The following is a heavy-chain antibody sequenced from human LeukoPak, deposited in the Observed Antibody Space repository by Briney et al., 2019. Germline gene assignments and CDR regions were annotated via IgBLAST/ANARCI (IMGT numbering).Heavy chain of an antibody. Sequence: RASVKVSCKASGYTFTSYGISWVRQAPGQGLEWMGWISAYNGNTNYAQKLQGRVTMTTDTSTSTAYMELRSLRSDDTAVYYCARHLRYDILTGYYLDNWFDPWGQGTLVTVSS. J-gene: IGHJ5*02. CDR1: GYTFTSYG. CDR2: ISAYNGNT. CDR3: ARHLRYDILTGYYLDNWFDP. V-gene: IGHV1-18*01. D-gene: IGHD3-9*01.